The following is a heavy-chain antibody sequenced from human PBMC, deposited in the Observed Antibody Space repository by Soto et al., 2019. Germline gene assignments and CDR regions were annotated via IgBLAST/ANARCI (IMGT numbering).Heavy chain of an antibody. J-gene: IGHJ6*03. Sequence: SETLSLTCAVYGGSFSGYYWSWIRQPPGKGLDWIWEINHSGSTNYNPSLKSRVTISVDTSKNQFSLKLSSVTASDTAVYYCARVDCSSTSCYRLDYYYMDVWGKGTTVTVSS. CDR1: GGSFSGYY. V-gene: IGHV4-34*01. CDR3: ARVDCSSTSCYRLDYYYMDV. D-gene: IGHD2-2*01. CDR2: INHSGST.